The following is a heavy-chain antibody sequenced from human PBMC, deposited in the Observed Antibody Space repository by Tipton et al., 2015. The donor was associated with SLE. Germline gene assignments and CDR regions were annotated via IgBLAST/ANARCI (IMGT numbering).Heavy chain of an antibody. V-gene: IGHV4-61*01. CDR1: GGSVSSANYY. Sequence: LRLSCTVSGGSVSSANYYSSWIRQPPGKGLEWIAHISYNGRTIYNPSLKSRVIISVDTSKNQFSLNLRSVTAADTAIYYCARVNDYDDYVDYWGQGTLVTVSS. J-gene: IGHJ4*02. CDR2: ISYNGRT. D-gene: IGHD4-17*01. CDR3: ARVNDYDDYVDY.